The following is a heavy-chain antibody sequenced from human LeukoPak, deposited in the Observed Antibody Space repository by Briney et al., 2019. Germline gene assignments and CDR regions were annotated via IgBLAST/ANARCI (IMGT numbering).Heavy chain of an antibody. Sequence: SVKVSCKASGGTFSSYAISWVRQAPGQGLEWMGGIIPISGTANYAQKSQGRVTITADESTSTAYMELSSLRSEDTAVYYCARGLRWSHDAFDIWGQGTMVTVSS. D-gene: IGHD4-23*01. V-gene: IGHV1-69*13. CDR3: ARGLRWSHDAFDI. CDR2: IIPISGTA. CDR1: GGTFSSYA. J-gene: IGHJ3*02.